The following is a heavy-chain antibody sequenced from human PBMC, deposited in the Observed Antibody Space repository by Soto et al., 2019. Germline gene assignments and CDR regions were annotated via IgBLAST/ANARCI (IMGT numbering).Heavy chain of an antibody. Sequence: QVQLQESGPGLVKPSETLSLTCSVSGGSISSNWWSWVRQPPGNGLEWIGEIHHSGTTNYNPSLRSRVTISVDKSKKQLSLNLNAVTAADTAFYYCARHMALATMRGFDYWGKGTLVTVSS. D-gene: IGHD3-22*01. J-gene: IGHJ4*02. CDR1: GGSISSNW. CDR3: ARHMALATMRGFDY. CDR2: IHHSGTT. V-gene: IGHV4-4*02.